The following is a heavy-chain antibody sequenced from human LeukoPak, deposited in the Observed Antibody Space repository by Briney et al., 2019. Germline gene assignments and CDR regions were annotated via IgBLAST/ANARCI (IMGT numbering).Heavy chain of an antibody. CDR1: GFTFSDYY. D-gene: IGHD1-14*01. CDR2: ISVTGSTM. Sequence: GGSLRLSCAASGFTFSDYYMSWIRQAPGKGLEWVSYISVTGSTMYYTDSVKGRFTISRDNAKNSLYLQMNSLRAEDTAVYYCARGRINGRGWFDPWGQGTLVTVSS. V-gene: IGHV3-11*01. J-gene: IGHJ5*02. CDR3: ARGRINGRGWFDP.